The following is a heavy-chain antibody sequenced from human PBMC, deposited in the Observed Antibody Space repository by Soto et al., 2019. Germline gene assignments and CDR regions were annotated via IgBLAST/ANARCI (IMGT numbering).Heavy chain of an antibody. D-gene: IGHD2-8*02. J-gene: IGHJ3*02. V-gene: IGHV3-23*01. CDR1: GFTFSSYA. CDR3: WWSGETRDAFDI. CDR2: ISGSGGST. Sequence: GGSLRLSCAASGFTFSSYAMSWVRQAPGKGLEWVSAISGSGGSTYYADSVKGRFTISRDNSKNTLYLQMNSLRPEETAVYYCWWSGETRDAFDIWGQGTMVTVSS.